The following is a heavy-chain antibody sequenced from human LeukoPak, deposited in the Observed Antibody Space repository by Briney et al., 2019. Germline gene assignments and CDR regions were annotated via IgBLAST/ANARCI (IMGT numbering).Heavy chain of an antibody. J-gene: IGHJ3*02. CDR2: INPQNGGT. V-gene: IGHV1-2*02. CDR3: ARDEGAVSTNAFDI. CDR1: GYTFTGYY. Sequence: ASVKVSCKASGYTFTGYYMHWVRQAPGQGLEWMGWINPQNGGTNYVQKFQGRVTMTRDTSISTVYMELSRLRSDDTAVYYCARDEGAVSTNAFDIWGQGTVVTVS. D-gene: IGHD5/OR15-5a*01.